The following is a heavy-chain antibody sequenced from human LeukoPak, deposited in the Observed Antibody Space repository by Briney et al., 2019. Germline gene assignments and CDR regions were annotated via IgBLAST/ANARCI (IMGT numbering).Heavy chain of an antibody. Sequence: ASVKVSCKASGYTLTLLSMDWARHAPGKGQDWMGGFDPEVGETIYAQKFHGRGTMTEDTSTDTGYMELSSLRSEGTAVYYCATGEDRFGVVISFDYWGQGTLVTVSS. J-gene: IGHJ4*02. V-gene: IGHV1-24*01. CDR1: GYTLTLLS. CDR2: FDPEVGET. D-gene: IGHD3-3*01. CDR3: ATGEDRFGVVISFDY.